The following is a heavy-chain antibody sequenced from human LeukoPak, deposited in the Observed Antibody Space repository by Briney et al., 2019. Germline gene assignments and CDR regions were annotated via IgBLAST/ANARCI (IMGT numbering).Heavy chain of an antibody. Sequence: RPSETLSLTCTVSGYSLRNGYHWAWCRQPPGKRLEWLGSVSLSGSPYDNLSFKSRVSMSVDASKNQFSLKMRAVTAADSAVYFCARSEINDYSRFWGQGILVTVSS. CDR2: VSLSGSP. D-gene: IGHD4-11*01. V-gene: IGHV4-38-2*02. CDR3: ARSEINDYSRF. CDR1: GYSLRNGYH. J-gene: IGHJ4*02.